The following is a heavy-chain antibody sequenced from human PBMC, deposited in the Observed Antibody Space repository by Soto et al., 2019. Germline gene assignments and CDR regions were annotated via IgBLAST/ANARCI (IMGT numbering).Heavy chain of an antibody. D-gene: IGHD3-9*01. CDR1: GFTFSDYY. Sequence: GGSLRLSCAASGFTFSDYYMSWIRQAPGKGLEWVSYISSSSSYTNYADSVKGRFTISRDNAKNSLYLQMNSLRAEDTAVYYCARRRHYDILTGYEDFYYYYGMDVWGQGTTVTVSS. CDR2: ISSSSSYT. CDR3: ARRRHYDILTGYEDFYYYYGMDV. J-gene: IGHJ6*02. V-gene: IGHV3-11*03.